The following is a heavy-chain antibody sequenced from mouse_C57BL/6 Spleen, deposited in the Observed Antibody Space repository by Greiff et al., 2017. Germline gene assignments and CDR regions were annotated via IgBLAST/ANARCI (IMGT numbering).Heavy chain of an antibody. CDR3: ARADYYGSGYYFDY. CDR1: GYSFTGYY. D-gene: IGHD1-1*01. Sequence: DVKLQESGPELVKPGASVKISCKASGYSFTGYYMNWVKQSPEKSLEWIGEINPSTGGTTYNQKFKAKATLTVDKSSSTAYMQLKSLTSEDSAVYYCARADYYGSGYYFDYWGQGTTLTVSS. J-gene: IGHJ2*01. CDR2: INPSTGGT. V-gene: IGHV1-42*01.